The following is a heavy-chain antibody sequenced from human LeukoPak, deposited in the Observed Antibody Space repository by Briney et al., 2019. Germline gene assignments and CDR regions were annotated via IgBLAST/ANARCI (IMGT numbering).Heavy chain of an antibody. CDR3: ARDLEDYYDSSGTGDAFDI. CDR2: IIPIFGTA. D-gene: IGHD3-22*01. V-gene: IGHV1-69*06. J-gene: IGHJ3*02. Sequence: SVKVSCKASGYTFTSYYMHWVRQAPGQGLEWMGGIIPIFGTANYAQKFQGRVTITADKSTSTAYMELSSLRSEDTAVYYCARDLEDYYDSSGTGDAFDIWGQGTMVTVSS. CDR1: GYTFTSYY.